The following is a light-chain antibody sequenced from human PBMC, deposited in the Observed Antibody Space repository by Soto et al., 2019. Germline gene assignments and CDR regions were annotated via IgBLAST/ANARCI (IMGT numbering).Light chain of an antibody. V-gene: IGKV3-20*01. Sequence: IVLTQSPDTLSLSQGERATVSCRASQSVGGHLAWYQQRPGQAPRLLIHDASTRAIGIPVRFSGSGSGTDFTLTISRLEPEDFAVYYCQQYGSSWTFGQGTKVHIK. CDR2: DAS. CDR1: QSVGGH. J-gene: IGKJ1*01. CDR3: QQYGSSWT.